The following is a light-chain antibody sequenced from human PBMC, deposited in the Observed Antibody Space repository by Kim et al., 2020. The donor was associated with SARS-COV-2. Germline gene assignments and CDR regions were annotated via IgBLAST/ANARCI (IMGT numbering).Light chain of an antibody. CDR3: QQFGISLT. CDR2: AAS. CDR1: QSLTSNY. V-gene: IGKV3-20*01. J-gene: IGKJ4*01. Sequence: DIVLTQSPGPLSLSPGERATLSCRASQSLTSNYLAWYQQKPGQAPRLLIYAASSRATGIPDRFSGSGSGTDFTLTISRLEPEDFAVYFCQQFGISLTFGGGTKVDIK.